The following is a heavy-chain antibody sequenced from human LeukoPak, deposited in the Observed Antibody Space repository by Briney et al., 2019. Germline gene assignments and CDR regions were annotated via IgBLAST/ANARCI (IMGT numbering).Heavy chain of an antibody. CDR1: GYSFTSFW. Sequence: GESLKISCEGSGYSFTSFWIGWVRQMPGKGLEWMGIIYPGDFDIRYSPSFQGQVTISADKSITTAYLQWSSLKASDTAIYYCARGLYCSGGSCRFDYWGQGTLVTVSS. CDR2: IYPGDFDI. D-gene: IGHD2-15*01. J-gene: IGHJ4*02. V-gene: IGHV5-51*01. CDR3: ARGLYCSGGSCRFDY.